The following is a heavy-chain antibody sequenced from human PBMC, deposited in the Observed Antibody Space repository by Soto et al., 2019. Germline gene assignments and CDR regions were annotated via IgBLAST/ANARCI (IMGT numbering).Heavy chain of an antibody. Sequence: ASVKVSCKASGGTFSSYAISWVRQAPGQGLEWMGWISAYNGNTNYAQKLQGRVTMTTDTSTSTAYMELRSLRSDDTAVYYCARDSTMVRGASRSYFDYWGQGTLVTVSS. J-gene: IGHJ4*02. CDR1: GGTFSSYA. D-gene: IGHD3-10*01. CDR3: ARDSTMVRGASRSYFDY. CDR2: ISAYNGNT. V-gene: IGHV1-18*01.